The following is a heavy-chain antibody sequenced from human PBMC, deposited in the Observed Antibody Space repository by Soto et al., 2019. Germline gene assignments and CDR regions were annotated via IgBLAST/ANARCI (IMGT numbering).Heavy chain of an antibody. CDR1: GFNLSDYG. J-gene: IGHJ4*02. Sequence: GGSLRLSCEVSGFNLSDYGMHWVRQAPGKGLEWVAVISRDGDKRYHADSVKGRFIISRDTSRNTLYLEMRRPKIEDTAVYYCGTKLSTCGNACFYPLGIWGQGTLVTVSS. CDR2: ISRDGDKR. D-gene: IGHD2-21*02. CDR3: GTKLSTCGNACFYPLGI. V-gene: IGHV3-30*03.